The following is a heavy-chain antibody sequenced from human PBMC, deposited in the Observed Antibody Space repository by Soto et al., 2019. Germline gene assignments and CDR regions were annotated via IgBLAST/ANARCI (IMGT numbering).Heavy chain of an antibody. Sequence: GASVKVSCKASGYTFNSYGISWVRQAPGQGLEWMGWISAYNGNTNYAQKLQGRVTMTTDTSTSTAYMELRSLRSDDTAVYYCARESQYDGAAAKAPTKNYYYYHGMDVWGQGTTVTVSS. D-gene: IGHD6-25*01. CDR2: ISAYNGNT. J-gene: IGHJ6*02. CDR3: ARESQYDGAAAKAPTKNYYYYHGMDV. CDR1: GYTFNSYG. V-gene: IGHV1-18*01.